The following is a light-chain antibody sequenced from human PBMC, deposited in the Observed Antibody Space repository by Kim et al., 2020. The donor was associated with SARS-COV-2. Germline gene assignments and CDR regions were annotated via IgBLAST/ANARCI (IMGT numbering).Light chain of an antibody. J-gene: IGLJ2*01. CDR1: SSDVGAYSY. CDR2: TVN. Sequence: GQSITISCTGSSSDVGAYSYVSWYQRHPGRAPKLLIYTVNNRPSGVSDRFSGSKSGNTASLTISGLQAEDEADYYCASYTRTDTLVFGGGTQLTVL. V-gene: IGLV2-14*03. CDR3: ASYTRTDTLV.